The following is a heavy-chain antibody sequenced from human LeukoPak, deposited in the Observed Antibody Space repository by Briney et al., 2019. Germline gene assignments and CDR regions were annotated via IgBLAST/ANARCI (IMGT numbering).Heavy chain of an antibody. Sequence: ASVKVSCKASGYTFTSYGISWVRQAPGQGLEEMGWISAYNGNTNYAQKLQGRVTMTTDTSTSTAYMELRSLRSDDTAVYYCALIAAAGYFDPWGQGTLVTVSS. CDR3: ALIAAAGYFDP. CDR2: ISAYNGNT. J-gene: IGHJ5*02. D-gene: IGHD6-13*01. V-gene: IGHV1-18*04. CDR1: GYTFTSYG.